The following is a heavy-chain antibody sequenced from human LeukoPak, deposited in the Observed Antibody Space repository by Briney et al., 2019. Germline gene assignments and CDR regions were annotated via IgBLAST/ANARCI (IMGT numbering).Heavy chain of an antibody. CDR3: AKDPGPLFDGYFDY. J-gene: IGHJ4*02. V-gene: IGHV3-23*01. D-gene: IGHD3-10*02. CDR1: GFTFSSYA. Sequence: GGSLRVSCAASGFTFSSYAMNWVRQAPGKGLEWVSGISGSGSRTYYADSVKGRFTISRDNSKNKLYLQMNSLRAEDTAVYHCAKDPGPLFDGYFDYWGQGTLVTVSS. CDR2: ISGSGSRT.